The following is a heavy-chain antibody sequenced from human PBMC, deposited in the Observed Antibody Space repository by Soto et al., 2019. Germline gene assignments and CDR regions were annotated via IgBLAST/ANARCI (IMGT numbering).Heavy chain of an antibody. CDR3: AREDDTTGHYSWFDP. Sequence: QVQLVQSGPELKIPGSSVKVSCKPSGTTFDSFTFSRVRQAPGQGLEWMGGFVPMFGSASIAQRFQGRVRITADASTGTGYMELSDLRSEDSAIYYCAREDDTTGHYSWFDPWGPGTLVTVSS. V-gene: IGHV1-69*01. J-gene: IGHJ5*02. D-gene: IGHD3-9*01. CDR2: FVPMFGSA. CDR1: GTTFDSFT.